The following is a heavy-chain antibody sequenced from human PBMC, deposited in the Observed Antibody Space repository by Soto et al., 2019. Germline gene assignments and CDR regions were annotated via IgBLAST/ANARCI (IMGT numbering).Heavy chain of an antibody. CDR3: AHKGDVLVPADITDFDY. J-gene: IGHJ4*02. CDR1: GFSLSTSGVG. D-gene: IGHD2-2*02. V-gene: IGHV2-5*02. CDR2: IYWDDDK. Sequence: QITLKESGPTLVKPTQTLTLTCTFSGFSLSTSGVGVGWIRQPPGKALEWLALIYWDDDKRYSPSLKSRLTITQDTSKNQVVLTMTSMDPVDTATYYCAHKGDVLVPADITDFDYWGQGTLVTVSS.